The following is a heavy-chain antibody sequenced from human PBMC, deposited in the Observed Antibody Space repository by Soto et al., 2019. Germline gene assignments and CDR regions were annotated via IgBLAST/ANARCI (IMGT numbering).Heavy chain of an antibody. CDR2: IYYSGST. D-gene: IGHD6-25*01. V-gene: IGHV4-31*03. J-gene: IGHJ6*02. Sequence: SETLSLTCSVSGGSIISVGHYFTCIRQHPGNGLELIGYIYYSGSTDYNPSLKSRVTISVDRSKNQFSLNLSSVTAADTAIYYCARESGGYDSSTRYGLDVWGQGTTVTVSS. CDR3: ARESGGYDSSTRYGLDV. CDR1: GGSIISVGHY.